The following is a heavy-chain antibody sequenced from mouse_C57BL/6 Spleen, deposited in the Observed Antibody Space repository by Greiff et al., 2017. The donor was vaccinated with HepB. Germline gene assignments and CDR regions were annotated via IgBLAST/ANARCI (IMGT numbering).Heavy chain of an antibody. V-gene: IGHV5-4*03. D-gene: IGHD4-1*01. Sequence: EVKLVESGGGLVKPGGSLKLSCAASGFTFSSYAMSWVRQTPEKRLEWVATISDGGSYTYYPDNVKGRFTISRDNAKNNLYLQMSHLKSEDTAMYYCARELRRDYYAMDYWGQGTSVTVSS. CDR1: GFTFSSYA. CDR2: ISDGGSYT. CDR3: ARELRRDYYAMDY. J-gene: IGHJ4*01.